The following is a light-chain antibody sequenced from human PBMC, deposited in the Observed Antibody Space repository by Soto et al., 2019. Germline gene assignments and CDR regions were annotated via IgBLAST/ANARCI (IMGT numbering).Light chain of an antibody. V-gene: IGKV3-15*01. J-gene: IGKJ2*01. Sequence: EIVMTQSPVTLSVSPGERATLSCRASQSVSSKLAWYQQKPGQAPRLLIYGASTRATGIPARFSGSGSGTEFTLSISSLQSEEFAVYYCQQYNNWPQTCGQGTKLEIK. CDR1: QSVSSK. CDR3: QQYNNWPQT. CDR2: GAS.